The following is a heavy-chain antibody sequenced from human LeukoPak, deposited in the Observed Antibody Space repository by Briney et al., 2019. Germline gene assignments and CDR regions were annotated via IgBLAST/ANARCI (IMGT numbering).Heavy chain of an antibody. CDR2: IYYSGST. CDR1: GGSISSGDYY. D-gene: IGHD2-21*01. J-gene: IGHJ4*02. V-gene: IGHV4-30-4*01. Sequence: SETLSLTCTVSGGSISSGDYYWSWIRQPPGKGLEWIGYIYYSGSTYYNPSLKSRVIISVDTSKSQLSLKLSSVTAADTAVYYCARNPGLWWGDFDYWGQGTLVTVSS. CDR3: ARNPGLWWGDFDY.